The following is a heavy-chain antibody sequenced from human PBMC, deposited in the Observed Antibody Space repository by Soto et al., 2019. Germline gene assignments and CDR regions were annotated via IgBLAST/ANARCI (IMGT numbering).Heavy chain of an antibody. D-gene: IGHD6-19*01. CDR2: IIPILGIA. V-gene: IGHV1-69*02. J-gene: IGHJ4*02. CDR1: GGTFSSYT. CDR3: ASRYLSGWCPTIDY. Sequence: QVQLVQSGAEVKKPGSSVKVSCKASGGTFSSYTISWVRQAPGQGLEWMGRIIPILGIANYAQKFQGRVMITADKCTSTAYMGLRSLRSEDTAVYYCASRYLSGWCPTIDYWGQGPLVTVSS.